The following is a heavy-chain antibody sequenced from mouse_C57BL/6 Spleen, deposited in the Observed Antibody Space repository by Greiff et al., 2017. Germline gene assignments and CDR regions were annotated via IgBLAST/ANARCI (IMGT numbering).Heavy chain of an antibody. CDR3: ARSGSSSWFAY. D-gene: IGHD1-1*01. V-gene: IGHV1-82*01. Sequence: QVQLQQSGPELVKPGASVKISCKASGYAFSSSWMNWVKQRPGKGLEWIGRIYPGDGDTNYNGKLKGKATLTADKSSSTAYMQLSSLTSEDSAVYFCARSGSSSWFAYWGQGTLVTVSA. J-gene: IGHJ3*01. CDR2: IYPGDGDT. CDR1: GYAFSSSW.